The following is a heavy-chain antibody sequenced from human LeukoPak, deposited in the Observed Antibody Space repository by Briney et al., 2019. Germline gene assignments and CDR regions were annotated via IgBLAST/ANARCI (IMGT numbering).Heavy chain of an antibody. V-gene: IGHV3-21*01. Sequence: GGSLRLSCAASGFTFSSYSMNWVRQAPGKGLEWVSSISSSSSYIYYADSVKGRFTISRDNAKNSLYLQMNSLRAEDTAVYYCARDRWLQSRSFDYWGQGTLVTVSS. CDR3: ARDRWLQSRSFDY. J-gene: IGHJ4*02. CDR1: GFTFSSYS. D-gene: IGHD5-24*01. CDR2: ISSSSSYI.